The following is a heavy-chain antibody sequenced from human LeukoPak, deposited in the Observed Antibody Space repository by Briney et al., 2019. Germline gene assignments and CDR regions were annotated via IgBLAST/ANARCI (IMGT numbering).Heavy chain of an antibody. V-gene: IGHV1-24*01. Sequence: ASVKVSCKVSGYTLTELSMHWVRQAPGKGLEWMGGFDPEDGETIYAQKFQGRVTMTEDTSTDTAYMELSSLRSEDTAVYYCATEYCSSTSCFYYFDYWGQGTLVTVSS. CDR3: ATEYCSSTSCFYYFDY. J-gene: IGHJ4*02. CDR2: FDPEDGET. D-gene: IGHD2-2*01. CDR1: GYTLTELS.